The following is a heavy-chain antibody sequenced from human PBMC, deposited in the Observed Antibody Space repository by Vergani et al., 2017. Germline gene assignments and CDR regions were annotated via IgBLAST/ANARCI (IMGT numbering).Heavy chain of an antibody. J-gene: IGHJ5*02. CDR1: GYTFTSYA. V-gene: IGHV1-3*01. D-gene: IGHD6-19*01. Sequence: QVQLVQSGAEVKKPGSSVKVSCKASGYTFTSYAMHWVRQAPGQRLEWMGWINAGNGNTKYSQKFQGRVTITRDTSASTAYMELSSLRSEDTAVYYCASVAVAGTRGHYNWFDPWGQGTLVTVSS. CDR2: INAGNGNT. CDR3: ASVAVAGTRGHYNWFDP.